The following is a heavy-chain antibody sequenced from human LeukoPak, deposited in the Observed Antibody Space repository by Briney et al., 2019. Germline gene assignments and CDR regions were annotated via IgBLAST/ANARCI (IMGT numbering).Heavy chain of an antibody. Sequence: PGGSLRLSCAASGFTVSSNYMSWVRQAPGKGLEWVSVIYSGGSTYYADSVKGRFTISRDNSKNTPYLQMNSLRAEDTAVYYCARERYSINYYYGMDVWGQGTTVTVSS. D-gene: IGHD6-13*01. CDR3: ARERYSINYYYGMDV. V-gene: IGHV3-66*01. CDR2: IYSGGST. J-gene: IGHJ6*02. CDR1: GFTVSSNY.